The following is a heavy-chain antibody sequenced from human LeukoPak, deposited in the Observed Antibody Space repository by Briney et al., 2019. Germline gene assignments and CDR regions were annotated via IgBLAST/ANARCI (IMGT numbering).Heavy chain of an antibody. CDR1: GGSISSYY. CDR2: IYYSGST. Sequence: SETLSLTCTVSGGSISSYYWSWIRQPPGKGLEWIGYIYYSGSTYYNPSLKRRVTISVDTSKSQCSLKLSSVTAADTAVYYCARRRDGYKYYYYYYMDVWGKGTTVTVSS. J-gene: IGHJ6*03. CDR3: ARRRDGYKYYYYYYMDV. D-gene: IGHD5-24*01. V-gene: IGHV4-59*08.